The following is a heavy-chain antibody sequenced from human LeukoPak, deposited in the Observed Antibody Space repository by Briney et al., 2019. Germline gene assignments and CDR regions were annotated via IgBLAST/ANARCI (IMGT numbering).Heavy chain of an antibody. J-gene: IGHJ5*02. CDR2: FNPNSGGT. V-gene: IGHV1-2*02. CDR3: ARDVSGSDHPNLARGSWNWFDP. Sequence: EASVKVSCKASGYTFTDYYIHWVRQAPGQGLEWMGWFNPNSGGTNYAQKLQGRVTTTTDTSTSTAYMELRSLRSDDPAVYYCARDVSGSDHPNLARGSWNWFDPWGQGTLVTVSS. CDR1: GYTFTDYY. D-gene: IGHD1-26*01.